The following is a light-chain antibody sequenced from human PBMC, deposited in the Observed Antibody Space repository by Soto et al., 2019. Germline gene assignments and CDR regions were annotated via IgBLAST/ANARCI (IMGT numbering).Light chain of an antibody. Sequence: DIHLTQSPSFLSASVGDRVTITCRPSQAVTNNMAWYQQKPGKAPKLLIYEESTLHSGVPSRFSGRKSGTKLTLTIDSMQPEDVSTYYCQQVKNNPPTFGGGTKVEIK. V-gene: IGKV1-9*01. J-gene: IGKJ4*01. CDR3: QQVKNNPPT. CDR2: EES. CDR1: QAVTNN.